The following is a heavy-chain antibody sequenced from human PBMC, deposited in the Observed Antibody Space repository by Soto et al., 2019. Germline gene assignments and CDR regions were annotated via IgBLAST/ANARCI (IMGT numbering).Heavy chain of an antibody. V-gene: IGHV1-8*01. CDR3: ARASRGYGFDAFDF. D-gene: IGHD4-17*01. Sequence: ASVKVSCKASGYTFTSYNVNWVRQATGQGLEWLGWMNPNSGNAGYAQNFQGRVTLTRNPSIGTAYMEMTSLRSDDTAVYYCARASRGYGFDAFDFWGKGKMVTVPS. CDR2: MNPNSGNA. J-gene: IGHJ3*01. CDR1: GYTFTSYN.